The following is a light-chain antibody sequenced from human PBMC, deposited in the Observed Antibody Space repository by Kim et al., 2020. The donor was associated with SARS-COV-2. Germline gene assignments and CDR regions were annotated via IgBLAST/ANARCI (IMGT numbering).Light chain of an antibody. CDR1: QGLVHSNGNTY. CDR3: MQGTHFPWK. Sequence: VMTQSPLSLPVTLGQPASISCRSSQGLVHSNGNTYLVWFHQRPGQSPRRLIYKISNRDSGVPDRFSGSGSGTDFTLKISRVEAEDVGVYYCMQGTHFPWKFGQGTKVDIK. J-gene: IGKJ1*01. CDR2: KIS. V-gene: IGKV2-30*02.